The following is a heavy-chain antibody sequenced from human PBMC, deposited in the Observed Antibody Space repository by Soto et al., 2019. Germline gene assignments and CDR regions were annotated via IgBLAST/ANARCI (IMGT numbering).Heavy chain of an antibody. CDR2: IWYDGSNK. D-gene: IGHD2-15*01. Sequence: QVQLVESGGGVVQPGRSLRLSCAASGLTFSSYGMHWVRQAPGKGLEWVAVIWYDGSNKYYADSVKGRFTISRDNSKNTLYLQMNSLRAEDTAVYYCARDAIVAAATYAAGRPLDYWGQGTLVTVSS. CDR1: GLTFSSYG. J-gene: IGHJ4*02. V-gene: IGHV3-33*01. CDR3: ARDAIVAAATYAAGRPLDY.